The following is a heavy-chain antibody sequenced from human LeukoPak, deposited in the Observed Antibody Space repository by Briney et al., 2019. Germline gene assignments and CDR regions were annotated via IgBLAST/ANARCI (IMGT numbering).Heavy chain of an antibody. D-gene: IGHD3-22*01. J-gene: IGHJ4*02. V-gene: IGHV3-64D*06. Sequence: PGGSPRLSRSASVFTFSTYAMHGVRQAPGKGLEYVSAITTNGDSTYYADSGKGRFTIARDNSKNTLFLQMSSLRTEDTAMYYCVKLDRGYYYDIWGQGTLVTVSS. CDR1: VFTFSTYA. CDR2: ITTNGDST. CDR3: VKLDRGYYYDI.